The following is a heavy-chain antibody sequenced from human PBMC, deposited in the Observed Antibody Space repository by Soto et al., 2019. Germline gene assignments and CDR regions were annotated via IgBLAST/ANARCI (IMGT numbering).Heavy chain of an antibody. CDR2: FDPEDGET. J-gene: IGHJ4*02. Sequence: ASVKVSCKVSGYTLTELSMHWVRQAPGKGLEWMGGFDPEDGETIYAQKFQGRVTMTRDTSTSTVYMELSSLRSEDTAVYYCARAEHYYDSSGHDYWGQGTLVTVSS. V-gene: IGHV1-24*01. D-gene: IGHD3-22*01. CDR3: ARAEHYYDSSGHDY. CDR1: GYTLTELS.